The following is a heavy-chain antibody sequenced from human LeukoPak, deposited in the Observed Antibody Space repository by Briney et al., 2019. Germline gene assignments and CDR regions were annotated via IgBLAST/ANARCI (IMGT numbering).Heavy chain of an antibody. D-gene: IGHD2-21*02. J-gene: IGHJ4*02. CDR1: GGSISSYY. CDR2: IYYSGST. Sequence: SETLSLTCTVSGGSISSYYWSWIRQPPGKGLEWIGYIYYSGSTNYNPSLKSRVTISVDTSKNQFSLKLSSVTAADTAVYYCARGGDCYDYWGRGTLVTVSS. CDR3: ARGGDCYDY. V-gene: IGHV4-59*01.